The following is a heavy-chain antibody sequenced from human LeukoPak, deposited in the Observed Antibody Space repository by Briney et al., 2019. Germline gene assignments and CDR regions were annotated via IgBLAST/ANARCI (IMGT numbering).Heavy chain of an antibody. CDR3: ARSDSSWNGGFDY. Sequence: SETLSLTCSVSGGSISNYYWSWIRQPPGKGLEWIGYIYYSGSTNYNPSLKSRVTISVDTSKNQFSLNLSSVTAADTAVYYCARSDSSWNGGFDYWGQGTLVTVSS. CDR2: IYYSGST. CDR1: GGSISNYY. D-gene: IGHD6-13*01. J-gene: IGHJ4*02. V-gene: IGHV4-59*08.